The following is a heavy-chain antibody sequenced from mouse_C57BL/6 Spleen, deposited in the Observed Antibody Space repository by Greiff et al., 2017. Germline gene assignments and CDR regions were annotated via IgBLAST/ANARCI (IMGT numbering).Heavy chain of an antibody. D-gene: IGHD1-1*01. CDR2: INPSSGYT. J-gene: IGHJ2*01. V-gene: IGHV1-4*01. CDR3: ARRITTVVATGYFDY. Sequence: QVQLQQSGAELARPGASVKMSCKASGYTFTSYTMHWVKQRPGQGLEWIGYINPSSGYTKYNQKFKDKATLTADKSSSTAYMQLSSLTSEDSAVYYCARRITTVVATGYFDYWGQGTTLTVSS. CDR1: GYTFTSYT.